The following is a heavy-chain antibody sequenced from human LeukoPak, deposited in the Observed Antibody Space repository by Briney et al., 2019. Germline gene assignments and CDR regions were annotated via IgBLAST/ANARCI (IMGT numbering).Heavy chain of an antibody. CDR3: ARAMYSSSWYAY. J-gene: IGHJ4*02. V-gene: IGHV3-21*01. D-gene: IGHD6-13*01. CDR2: ISSSSSYI. CDR1: GFTFSSYS. Sequence: GGSLRLSCAAPGFTFSSYSMNWVRQAPGKGLEWVSSISSSSSYIYYADSVKGRFTISRDNAKNSLYLQMNSLRAEDTAVYYCARAMYSSSWYAYWGQGTLVTVSS.